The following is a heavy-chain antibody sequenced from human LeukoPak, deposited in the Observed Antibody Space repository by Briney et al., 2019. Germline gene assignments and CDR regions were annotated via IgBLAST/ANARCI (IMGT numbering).Heavy chain of an antibody. V-gene: IGHV1-2*04. CDR3: ARAAMNLDGYNWWYFDY. CDR1: GGTFSSYA. J-gene: IGHJ4*02. Sequence: GSSVKVSCKASGGTFSSYAISWVRQAPGQGLEWMGWINPNSGGTNYAQKFQGWVTMTRDTSIGTAYMELSRLRSDDTAVYYCARAAMNLDGYNWWYFDYWGQGTLVTVSS. CDR2: INPNSGGT. D-gene: IGHD5-24*01.